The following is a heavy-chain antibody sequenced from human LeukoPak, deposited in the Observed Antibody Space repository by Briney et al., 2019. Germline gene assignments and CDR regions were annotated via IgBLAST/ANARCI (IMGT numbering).Heavy chain of an antibody. V-gene: IGHV3-21*01. J-gene: IGHJ4*02. D-gene: IGHD4-17*01. CDR2: ISSSSSDI. CDR3: AGGATTGDY. Sequence: GGSLRLSCAVSGFTFSNHKMNWVRQAPGKGLEWVSSISSSSSDIYYAGSVKGRFTISRDNTKNSLYLQMNSLRAEDTAVYYCAGGATTGDYWGQGTLVTVSS. CDR1: GFTFSNHK.